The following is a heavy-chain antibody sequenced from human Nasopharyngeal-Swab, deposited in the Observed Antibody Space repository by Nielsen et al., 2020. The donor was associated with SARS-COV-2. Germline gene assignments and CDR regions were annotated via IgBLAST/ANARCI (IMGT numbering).Heavy chain of an antibody. V-gene: IGHV3-48*01. CDR2: ISSSSSTI. J-gene: IGHJ5*02. CDR3: ARELGNGFDP. Sequence: GGSLRLSCAASGFTFSSYSMNWVRQAPGKGLEWVSYISSSSSTIYYADSVKGRFTISRDNSKNTLYLQMNSLRAEDTAVYYCARELGNGFDPWGQGTLVTVSS. CDR1: GFTFSSYS.